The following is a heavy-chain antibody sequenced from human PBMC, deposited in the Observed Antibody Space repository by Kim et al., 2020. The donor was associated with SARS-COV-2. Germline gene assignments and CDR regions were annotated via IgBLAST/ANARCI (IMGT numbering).Heavy chain of an antibody. J-gene: IGHJ5*02. CDR1: GYTFTSYY. CDR2: INPSGGST. V-gene: IGHV1-46*01. CDR3: ARDLDSSSWYSNWFDP. Sequence: ASVKVSCKASGYTFTSYYMHWVRQAPGQGLEWMGIINPSGGSTSYAQKFQGRVTMTRDTSTSTVYMELSSLRSEDTAVYYCARDLDSSSWYSNWFDPWGQGTLVTVSS. D-gene: IGHD6-13*01.